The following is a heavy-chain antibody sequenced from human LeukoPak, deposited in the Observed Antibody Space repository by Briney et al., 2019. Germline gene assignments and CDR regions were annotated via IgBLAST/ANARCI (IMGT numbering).Heavy chain of an antibody. D-gene: IGHD6-13*01. CDR2: INPNSGGT. CDR3: ARDRGSSSWDAFDI. J-gene: IGHJ3*02. Sequence: GASVKVSCKASGYTFTGYYMHWVRQAPGQGLEWMGWINPNSGGTNYAQKFQGRVTMTRDTSISTAYMELSRLRSDDTAVYYCARDRGSSSWDAFDIWGQGTMVTVSS. CDR1: GYTFTGYY. V-gene: IGHV1-2*02.